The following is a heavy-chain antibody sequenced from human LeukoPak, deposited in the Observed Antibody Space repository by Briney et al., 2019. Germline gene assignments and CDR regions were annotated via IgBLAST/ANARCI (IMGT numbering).Heavy chain of an antibody. CDR1: GYTFTSYY. J-gene: IGHJ6*02. V-gene: IGHV1-46*01. Sequence: ASVKVSCKASGYTFTSYYMHWVRQAPGQGLEWMGIINPSGGSTSYAQKFQGRVTMTRDTSTSTVYMELSSLRSEDTAVYYCAREGGGFGAWGGYYYGMDVWGQGTTVTVSS. D-gene: IGHD3-10*01. CDR3: AREGGGFGAWGGYYYGMDV. CDR2: INPSGGST.